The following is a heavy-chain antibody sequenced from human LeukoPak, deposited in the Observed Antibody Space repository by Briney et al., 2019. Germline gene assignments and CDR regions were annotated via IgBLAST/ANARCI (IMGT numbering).Heavy chain of an antibody. CDR3: ARAALRHSSCWYEVRFDP. Sequence: SSAKVSCKASGYTFTGYYMHWVRQAPGQGLEWMGRINPNSGGTNYAQKFQGRVTMTRDTSISTAYMELSRLRSDETAVYYCARAALRHSSCWYEVRFDPWGQGTLVTVSS. CDR2: INPNSGGT. CDR1: GYTFTGYY. V-gene: IGHV1-2*06. D-gene: IGHD6-19*01. J-gene: IGHJ5*02.